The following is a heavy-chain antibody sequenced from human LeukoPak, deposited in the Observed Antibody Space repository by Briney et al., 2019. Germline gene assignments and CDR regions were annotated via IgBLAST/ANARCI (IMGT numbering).Heavy chain of an antibody. CDR1: GFTFSSYA. D-gene: IGHD3-10*01. Sequence: GGSLRLSCAASGFTFSSYAMSWVRQAPGKVLEWVAFIRYDGSNKYYADSVKGRFTISRDNSKNTLYLQMNSLRAEDTAVYYCAKDGYGSGSFDYWGQGTLVTVSS. J-gene: IGHJ4*02. CDR3: AKDGYGSGSFDY. CDR2: IRYDGSNK. V-gene: IGHV3-30*02.